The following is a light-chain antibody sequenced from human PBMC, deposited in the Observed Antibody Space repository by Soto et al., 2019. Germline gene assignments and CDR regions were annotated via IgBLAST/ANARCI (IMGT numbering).Light chain of an antibody. V-gene: IGLV1-47*02. CDR3: AAWDDSLSGHVV. CDR1: SSNIGSNY. J-gene: IGLJ2*01. Sequence: QSVLTQTPSASGTPGQRVTISCSGSSSNIGSNYVYWYQQLPGTAPKLLIYSNNQRPSGVPDRFSGSKSGTSASLAISRLRSEDEADYYCAAWDDSLSGHVVFGGGTKLTVL. CDR2: SNN.